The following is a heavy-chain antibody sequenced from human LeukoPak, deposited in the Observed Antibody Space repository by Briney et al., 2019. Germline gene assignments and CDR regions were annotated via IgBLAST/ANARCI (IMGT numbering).Heavy chain of an antibody. D-gene: IGHD7-27*01. J-gene: IGHJ6*03. CDR1: GYSISSGYY. V-gene: IGHV4-38-2*01. CDR2: IYHSGST. Sequence: SSETLSLTCAVSGYSISSGYYWGWIRQPPGKGLEWIGSIYHSGSTYYNPSLKSRVTISVDTPKHQFSLKLSSVTAADTAVYYCARQSPWDYYMDVWGKGTTVTVSS. CDR3: ARQSPWDYYMDV.